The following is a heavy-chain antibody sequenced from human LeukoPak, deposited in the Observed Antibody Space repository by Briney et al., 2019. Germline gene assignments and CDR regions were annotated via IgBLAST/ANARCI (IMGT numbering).Heavy chain of an antibody. CDR1: GGSISSYY. Sequence: SETLSLTCTVSGGSISSYYWSWIRQPPGKGLEWIGYIYYSGSTNYNPSLKSRVTISVDTSKNQFSLKLSSVTAADTAVYYCGRGEMATIGLTGRFDYWGQGTLVTVSS. CDR2: IYYSGST. V-gene: IGHV4-59*01. D-gene: IGHD5-24*01. J-gene: IGHJ4*02. CDR3: GRGEMATIGLTGRFDY.